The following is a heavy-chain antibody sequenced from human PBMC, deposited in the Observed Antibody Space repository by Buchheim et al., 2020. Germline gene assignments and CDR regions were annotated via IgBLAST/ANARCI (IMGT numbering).Heavy chain of an antibody. CDR1: GGSVRSGTYY. J-gene: IGHJ4*02. Sequence: QVRLQESGPGLVKPSETLSLICNVAGGSVRSGTYYWSWIRQPPGGGLEWIGYISYTGTAIYSPSLKGRVSISADTSKNQLSLTVSSVLAADTATYYCVCLRKYYDGNGHQYYDYWGPGTL. CDR2: ISYTGTA. D-gene: IGHD3-22*01. CDR3: VCLRKYYDGNGHQYYDY. V-gene: IGHV4-61*01.